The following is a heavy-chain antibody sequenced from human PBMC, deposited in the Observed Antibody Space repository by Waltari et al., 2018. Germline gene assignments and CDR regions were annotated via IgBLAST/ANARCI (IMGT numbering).Heavy chain of an antibody. D-gene: IGHD2-8*01. Sequence: QVQLVQSEAEVKKPGASMKVSCKASGYTFSDYYMHWVRQAPGQGLEWVGWINPNTGGTNYAQIFEARVTMTRDKSTRTVYLQLSSLRSDDTAVYYCARVRLGCTTTQCVPQWEFDLWGQGTLVTVSS. V-gene: IGHV1-2*02. CDR1: GYTFSDYY. CDR3: ARVRLGCTTTQCVPQWEFDL. CDR2: INPNTGGT. J-gene: IGHJ5*02.